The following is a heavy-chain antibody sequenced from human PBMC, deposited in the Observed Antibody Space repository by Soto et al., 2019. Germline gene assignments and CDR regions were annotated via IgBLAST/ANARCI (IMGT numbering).Heavy chain of an antibody. J-gene: IGHJ4*02. CDR2: IYYSGST. Sequence: SETLSLTCTVSGGSISNHYWSWIRQPPGQGLEWIGYIYYSGSTNYNPSLKSRVTISVDTSKSQFSLRLSSVTAADTAVYFCARLDGYDHYLDYWGQGPLVTVSS. CDR3: ARLDGYDHYLDY. D-gene: IGHD5-12*01. V-gene: IGHV4-59*08. CDR1: GGSISNHY.